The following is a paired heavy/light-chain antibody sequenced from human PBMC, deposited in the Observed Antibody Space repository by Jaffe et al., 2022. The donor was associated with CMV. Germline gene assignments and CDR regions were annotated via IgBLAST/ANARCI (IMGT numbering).Light chain of an antibody. Sequence: SSELTQPPSVSVSPGQTASITCSGDKLGDKFAFWYQQRPGQSPVLVIYQDTKRPSGIPERFSGSSSGNTATLTISGTQAMDEADYHCQAWDSSTGNVVFGGGTKLTVL. J-gene: IGLJ2*01. CDR2: QDT. V-gene: IGLV3-1*01. CDR3: QAWDSSTGNVV. CDR1: KLGDKF.
Heavy chain of an antibody. J-gene: IGHJ6*03. Sequence: QVQLVQSGAEVKKPGSSVKVSCKASGGTLSSNAITWVRQAPGQGLEWMGRIIPVLGTVNYAQRFLGRVTITADESTGTGYMELSSLSSEDTAIYYCARERGRYDRSGSNPATRYFHYYYMDVWGKGTTVTVSS. CDR1: GGTLSSNA. D-gene: IGHD3-22*01. V-gene: IGHV1-69*11. CDR2: IIPVLGTV. CDR3: ARERGRYDRSGSNPATRYFHYYYMDV.